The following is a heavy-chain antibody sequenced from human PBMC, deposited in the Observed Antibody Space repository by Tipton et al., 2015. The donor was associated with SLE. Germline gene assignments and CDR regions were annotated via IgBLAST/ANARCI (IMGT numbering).Heavy chain of an antibody. CDR3: ARAIRFFDP. CDR2: INHSGST. D-gene: IGHD2-2*02. CDR1: GGSFSGYF. J-gene: IGHJ5*02. Sequence: TLSLTCAVYGGSFSGYFWSWIRQSPGKGLEWIGEINHSGSTNYNPSLESRLTILVDTAKDQFSLKLSSVTAADTAMYYCARAIRFFDPWGQGTLVTVSS. V-gene: IGHV4-34*01.